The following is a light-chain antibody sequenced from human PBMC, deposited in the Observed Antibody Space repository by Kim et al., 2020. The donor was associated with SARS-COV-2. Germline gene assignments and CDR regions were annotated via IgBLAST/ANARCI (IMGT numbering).Light chain of an antibody. Sequence: EIVMTQSPATLSVSPGERATLSCRASQSVSSNLGWYQQKPGQAPRLLIYGASTRATGIPARFSGSGSGTEFTLTISSLQSEDFAVYYCQQYNNWPYTFGQGTKLEI. CDR2: GAS. CDR3: QQYNNWPYT. CDR1: QSVSSN. J-gene: IGKJ2*01. V-gene: IGKV3-15*01.